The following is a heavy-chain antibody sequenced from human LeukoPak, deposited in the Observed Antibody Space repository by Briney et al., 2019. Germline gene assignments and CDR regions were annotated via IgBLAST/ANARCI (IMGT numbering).Heavy chain of an antibody. D-gene: IGHD3-3*01. CDR1: GGSISSYY. J-gene: IGHJ3*02. Sequence: SETLSLTCTVSGGSISSYYWSWIRQPAGKGLEWIGRIYTSGSTNYNPSLKSRVTISVDTSKNQFSLKLSSVTAADTAVYYCARLDLAPRAFDIWGQGTMVTVSS. V-gene: IGHV4-4*07. CDR3: ARLDLAPRAFDI. CDR2: IYTSGST.